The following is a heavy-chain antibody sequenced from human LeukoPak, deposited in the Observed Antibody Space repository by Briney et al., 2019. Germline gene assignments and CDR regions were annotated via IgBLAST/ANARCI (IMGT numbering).Heavy chain of an antibody. CDR2: IIPIFGTA. Sequence: SVKVSCKASGYTLTSYGISWVRQAPGQGLEWMGGIIPIFGTANYAQKFQGRVTITADESTSTAYMELSSLRSEDTAVYYCARGAYGDYFDYWGQGTLVTVSS. D-gene: IGHD4-17*01. J-gene: IGHJ4*02. CDR1: GYTLTSYG. CDR3: ARGAYGDYFDY. V-gene: IGHV1-69*13.